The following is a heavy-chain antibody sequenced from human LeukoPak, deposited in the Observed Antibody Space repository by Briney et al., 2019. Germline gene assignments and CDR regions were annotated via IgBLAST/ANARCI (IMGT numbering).Heavy chain of an antibody. CDR3: ASLKGELRLNWFDP. D-gene: IGHD3-16*01. V-gene: IGHV4-34*01. CDR2: INHSGST. CDR1: GGSFSGYY. J-gene: IGHJ5*02. Sequence: SETLSLTCAVYGGSFSGYYWSWIRQPPGKGLEWIGEINHSGSTNYNPSLKSRVTISVDTSKNQFSLKLSSVTAADTAAYYCASLKGELRLNWFDPWGQGTLVTVSS.